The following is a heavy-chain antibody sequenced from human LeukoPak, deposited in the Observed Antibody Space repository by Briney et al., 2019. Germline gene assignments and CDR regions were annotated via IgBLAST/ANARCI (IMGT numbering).Heavy chain of an antibody. CDR3: ARGPVPTYDFWSGGYNWFDP. D-gene: IGHD3-3*01. V-gene: IGHV3-48*01. J-gene: IGHJ5*02. CDR1: GFTFSSYS. CDR2: ISSSSSTI. Sequence: PGGSLRLSCAASGFTFSSYSMNWVRQAPGKGLEWVSYISSSSSTIYYADSVKGRFTISRHNAKNSLYLQMNSRRAEDTAVYYCARGPVPTYDFWSGGYNWFDPWGQGTLVTVSS.